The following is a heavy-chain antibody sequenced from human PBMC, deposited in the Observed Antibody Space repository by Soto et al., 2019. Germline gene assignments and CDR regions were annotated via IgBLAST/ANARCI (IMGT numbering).Heavy chain of an antibody. J-gene: IGHJ4*02. V-gene: IGHV1-18*01. CDR3: ARVYRITMVRGELSEY. D-gene: IGHD3-10*01. CDR2: ISAYNGNT. CDR1: GYTFTSYG. Sequence: QVQLVQSGAEVKKPGASVKVSCKASGYTFTSYGISWVRQAPGQGLEWMGWISAYNGNTNYAQKLQGRVTMTTDTSTSTAYMELRSRRPADTAVYYCARVYRITMVRGELSEYWGQGTLVTVSS.